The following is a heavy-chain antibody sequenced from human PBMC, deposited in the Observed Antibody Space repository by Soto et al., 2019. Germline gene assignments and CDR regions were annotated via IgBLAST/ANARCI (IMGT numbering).Heavy chain of an antibody. Sequence: ASVKVSCKASGYTFTSYGISWVGQAPRQGLGCMGWISAYNGNTNYAQKLQGRVTMTTDTSTSTAYMELRSLRSDDTAVYYCARILGYCSSTSCLDKDNWFDPWGQGTLVTVSS. CDR1: GYTFTSYG. CDR2: ISAYNGNT. J-gene: IGHJ5*02. CDR3: ARILGYCSSTSCLDKDNWFDP. V-gene: IGHV1-18*01. D-gene: IGHD2-2*01.